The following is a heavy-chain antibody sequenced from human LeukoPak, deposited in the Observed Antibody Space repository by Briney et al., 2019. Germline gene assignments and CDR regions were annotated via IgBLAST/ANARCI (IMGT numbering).Heavy chain of an antibody. CDR1: GFTFSSYS. CDR2: ISSSSSYI. Sequence: PGGSLRLSCAASGFTFSSYSMNWVRQAPGKGLEWVSSISSSSSYIYYADSVKGRFTISRDNAKNSLYLQMNSLRAEDTAVYYVWAFLDGYYLGDYWGQGTLVTVSS. D-gene: IGHD3-22*01. V-gene: IGHV3-21*01. J-gene: IGHJ4*02. CDR3: WAFLDGYYLGDY.